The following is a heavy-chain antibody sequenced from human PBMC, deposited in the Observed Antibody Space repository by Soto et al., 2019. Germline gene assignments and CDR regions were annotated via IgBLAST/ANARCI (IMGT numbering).Heavy chain of an antibody. CDR2: ISWDGGSI. V-gene: IGHV3-43*01. CDR1: GFKFDDYM. J-gene: IGHJ5*01. CDR3: AKEGKGGSSLDS. Sequence: LRLSCEASGFKFDDYMMHWVRQVPGKGLEWISLISWDGGSIDYADSIKGRFTVSRDNSKMSLYLHMDSLTSDDTAFYFCAKEGKGGSSLDSWGQGTLVTVSS. D-gene: IGHD2-15*01.